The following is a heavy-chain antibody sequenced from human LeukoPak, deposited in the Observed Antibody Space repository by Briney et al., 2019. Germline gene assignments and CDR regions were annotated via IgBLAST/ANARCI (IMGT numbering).Heavy chain of an antibody. CDR3: AGTLVLLWFGSYGMDV. Sequence: ASVKVSRKASGYTFTSYDINWVRQATGQGLEWMGWMNPNSGNTGYAQKFQGRVTMTRNTSISTAYMELSSLRSEDTAVYYCAGTLVLLWFGSYGMDVWGQGTTVTVSS. D-gene: IGHD3-10*01. V-gene: IGHV1-8*01. J-gene: IGHJ6*02. CDR2: MNPNSGNT. CDR1: GYTFTSYD.